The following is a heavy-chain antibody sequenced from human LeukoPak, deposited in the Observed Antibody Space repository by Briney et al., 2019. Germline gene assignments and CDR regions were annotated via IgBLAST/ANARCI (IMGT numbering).Heavy chain of an antibody. Sequence: ASVKVSCKASGGTFSSYAISWVRQAPGQGLEWMGRINPNSGGTNYAQKLQGRVTMTRDTSISTAYMELSRLRSDDTAVYYCARDLGFYDSSGYYYYYYMDVWGKGTTVTVSS. D-gene: IGHD3-22*01. J-gene: IGHJ6*03. V-gene: IGHV1-2*06. CDR3: ARDLGFYDSSGYYYYYYMDV. CDR1: GGTFSSYA. CDR2: INPNSGGT.